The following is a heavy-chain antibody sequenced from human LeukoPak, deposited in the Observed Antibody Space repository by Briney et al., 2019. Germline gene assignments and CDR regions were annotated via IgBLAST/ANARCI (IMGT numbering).Heavy chain of an antibody. Sequence: SETLSLTCTVSGGSISSNSDYWSWIRQPAGKELEWIGRFYSSGSTNYNPSLKSRVTISVDTSKNQFSLKLSSVTAADTAVYYCARCSGSTYYFDYWGQGTLVTVSS. CDR2: FYSSGST. CDR1: GGSISSNSDY. J-gene: IGHJ4*02. D-gene: IGHD1-26*01. CDR3: ARCSGSTYYFDY. V-gene: IGHV4-61*02.